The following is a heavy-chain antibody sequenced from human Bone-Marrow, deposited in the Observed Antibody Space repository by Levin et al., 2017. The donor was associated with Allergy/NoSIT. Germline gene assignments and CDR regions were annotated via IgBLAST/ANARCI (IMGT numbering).Heavy chain of an antibody. CDR2: IKQDGNDK. Sequence: GGSLRLSCVASGFTFSNYWMSWVRQAPGKVLEWVANIKQDGNDKYYADSVKGRFTISRDYAKNSLFLQTNSLRGEDTAVYYCARGTPRGYGSSWYDYWGQGTLVTVSS. CDR3: ARGTPRGYGSSWYDY. V-gene: IGHV3-7*01. J-gene: IGHJ4*02. CDR1: GFTFSNYW. D-gene: IGHD6-13*01.